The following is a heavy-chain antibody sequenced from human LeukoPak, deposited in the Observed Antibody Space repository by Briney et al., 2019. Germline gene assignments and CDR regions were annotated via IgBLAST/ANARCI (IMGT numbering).Heavy chain of an antibody. D-gene: IGHD3-22*01. CDR1: GYTFTSYG. V-gene: IGHV1-24*01. CDR2: FDPEDGET. CDR3: ATSPNRYYYNSSGYPLNFDY. J-gene: IGHJ4*02. Sequence: ASVKVSCKASGYTFTSYGISWVRQAPGKGLEWMGGFDPEDGETIYAQKFQGRVTMTEDTSTGTAYMELSSLRSEDTAVYYCATSPNRYYYNSSGYPLNFDYWGQGTLVTVSS.